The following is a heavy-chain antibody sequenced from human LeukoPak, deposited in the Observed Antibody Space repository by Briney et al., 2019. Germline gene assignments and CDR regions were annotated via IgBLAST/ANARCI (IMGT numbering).Heavy chain of an antibody. CDR1: GYTFTGYY. CDR3: ARGRRTGTAFLDY. V-gene: IGHV1-2*02. Sequence: ASVKVSCKASGYTFTGYYIHWVRQAPGQGLEWMGWINPNSGGTNYAQKFQGRVTMTRDTSISTAYMELSRLRSDDTAVYSCARGRRTGTAFLDYWGQGTLVTVSS. CDR2: INPNSGGT. D-gene: IGHD1-1*01. J-gene: IGHJ4*02.